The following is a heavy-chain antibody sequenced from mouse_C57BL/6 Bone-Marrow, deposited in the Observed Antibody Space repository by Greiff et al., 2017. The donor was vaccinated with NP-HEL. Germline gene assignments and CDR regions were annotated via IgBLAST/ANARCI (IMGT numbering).Heavy chain of an antibody. V-gene: IGHV3-6*01. Sequence: DVQLVESGPGLVKPSQSLSLTCSVTGYSITSGYYWNWIRQFPGNKLEWMGYISYDGSNNYNPSLKNRISITRDTSKNQFFLKLNSVTTEDTATYYCARDYGSSFPWFAYWGQGTLVTVSA. D-gene: IGHD1-1*01. CDR3: ARDYGSSFPWFAY. J-gene: IGHJ3*01. CDR1: GYSITSGYY. CDR2: ISYDGSN.